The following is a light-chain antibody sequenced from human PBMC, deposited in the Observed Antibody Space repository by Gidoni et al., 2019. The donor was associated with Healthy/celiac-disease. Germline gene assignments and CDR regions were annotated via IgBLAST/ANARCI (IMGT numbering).Light chain of an antibody. J-gene: IGKJ4*01. CDR1: QRVSSY. Sequence: EIVLTQSPATLSLSPGDSATLSCRASQRVSSYLAWYQQTPGQAPRLLIYDASNRATGIPARFSCRGSGTVFTFTISCLEPEYFAVYYCQQRSNWRPFGGGTKVEI. CDR3: QQRSNWRP. V-gene: IGKV3-11*01. CDR2: DAS.